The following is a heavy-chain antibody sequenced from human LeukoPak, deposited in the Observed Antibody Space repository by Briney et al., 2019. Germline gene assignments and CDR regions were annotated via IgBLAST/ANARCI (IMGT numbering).Heavy chain of an antibody. CDR3: AKVTDEIMITFGGVIV. J-gene: IGHJ4*02. V-gene: IGHV3-23*01. CDR2: ISGSGGST. D-gene: IGHD3-16*02. Sequence: GGSLRLSCAASGFTFSSYAMSWVHQAPGKGLEWVSAISGSGGSTYYADSVKGRFTISRDNSKNTLYLQMNSLRAEDTAVYYCAKVTDEIMITFGGVIVWGQGTLVTVSS. CDR1: GFTFSSYA.